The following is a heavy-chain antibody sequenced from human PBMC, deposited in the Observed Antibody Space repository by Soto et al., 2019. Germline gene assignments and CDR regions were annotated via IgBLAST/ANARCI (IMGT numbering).Heavy chain of an antibody. Sequence: GGSLRLSCAASGSTFSSYAMHWVRQAPGKGLEWVAVISYDGSNKYYADSVKGRFTISRDNSKNTLYLQMNSLRAEDTAVYYCSRVGVTTSGYWGQGTLVTVSS. CDR3: SRVGVTTSGY. D-gene: IGHD4-17*01. V-gene: IGHV3-30-3*01. J-gene: IGHJ4*02. CDR1: GSTFSSYA. CDR2: ISYDGSNK.